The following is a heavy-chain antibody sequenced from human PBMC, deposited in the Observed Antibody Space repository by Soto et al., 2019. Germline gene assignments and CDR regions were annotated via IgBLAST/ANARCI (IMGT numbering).Heavy chain of an antibody. D-gene: IGHD3-10*01. V-gene: IGHV1-18*01. CDR2: ISAYNGNT. CDR1: GYTFTSYG. J-gene: IGHJ4*02. CDR3: ARDVTMVRGVIVTPDFDY. Sequence: QVQLVQSGAEVKKPGASVKVSCKASGYTFTSYGISWVRQAPGQGLEWMGGISAYNGNTNYAQKLQGRVTMTTDTSTSTAYMELRSVRSDDTAVYYCARDVTMVRGVIVTPDFDYWGQGTLVTVSS.